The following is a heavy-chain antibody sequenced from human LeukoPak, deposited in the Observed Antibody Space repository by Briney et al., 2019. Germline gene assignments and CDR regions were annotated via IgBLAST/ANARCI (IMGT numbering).Heavy chain of an antibody. CDR2: ISSSSTTR. CDR1: GFTFSSCS. J-gene: IGHJ4*02. Sequence: PGGSLRLSCVVSGFTFSSCSMNWVRQAPGKGLEWVSYISSSSTTRYYADSVKGRFTISRDNAKNSLYLQMNSLRDEDSAVYFCAKGSGSGTHLPSARFDYWGQGTTVTVSS. V-gene: IGHV3-48*02. CDR3: AKGSGSGTHLPSARFDY. D-gene: IGHD3-10*01.